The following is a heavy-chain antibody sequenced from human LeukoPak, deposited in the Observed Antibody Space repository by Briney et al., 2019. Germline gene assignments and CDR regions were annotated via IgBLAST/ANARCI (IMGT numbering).Heavy chain of an antibody. V-gene: IGHV3-7*01. CDR1: GFTFSSYW. CDR3: ARPSFTSGSYFDH. CDR2: IKYDGSEK. Sequence: GGSLRLSCAASGFTFSSYWMSWVRQAPGKGLEWVATIKYDGSEKYYVDPVKGRLTISRDNAKNSLYLQMNSLSGEDTAVYFCARPSFTSGSYFDHWGQGTLVTVSS. J-gene: IGHJ4*02. D-gene: IGHD3-22*01.